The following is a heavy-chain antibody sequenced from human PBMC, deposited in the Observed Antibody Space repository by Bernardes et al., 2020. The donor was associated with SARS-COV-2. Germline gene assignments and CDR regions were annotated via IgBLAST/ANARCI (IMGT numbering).Heavy chain of an antibody. CDR3: VSVTWCQSEDFDK. Sequence: ASVKVSCKASGYTFTDYYIHWVRQAPGQGLAWMGWIYPKSGDTNYAQKSQGRVTMTRDTSISTAYMDLSRLSSDDTAMYYCVSVTWCQSEDFDKWGQGTLVTV. D-gene: IGHD2-8*01. J-gene: IGHJ1*01. V-gene: IGHV1-2*02. CDR2: IYPKSGDT. CDR1: GYTFTDYY.